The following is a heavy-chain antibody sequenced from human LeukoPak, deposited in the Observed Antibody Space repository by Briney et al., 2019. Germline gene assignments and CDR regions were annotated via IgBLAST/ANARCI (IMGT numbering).Heavy chain of an antibody. V-gene: IGHV3-7*01. CDR2: INKDGSEE. CDR3: GRPNWYRIEY. D-gene: IGHD1-14*01. J-gene: IGHJ4*02. Sequence: GGSLRLSCAASGFIFSDYWMAWLRQAQGKGLEWVAVINKDGSEEYYADSVKGRFTIPRDNARASLYLQMNTLTVEDTAVYYCGRPNWYRIEYWGQGTLVTVSS. CDR1: GFIFSDYW.